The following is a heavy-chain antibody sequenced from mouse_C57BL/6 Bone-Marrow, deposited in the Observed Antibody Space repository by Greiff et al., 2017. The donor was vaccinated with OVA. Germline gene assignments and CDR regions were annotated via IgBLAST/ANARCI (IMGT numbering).Heavy chain of an antibody. CDR1: GFSFNTYA. J-gene: IGHJ1*03. Sequence: EAGGGLVQPKGSLKLSCAASGFSFNTYAMNWVRQAPGKGLDWVARIRSKSNNYATYYADSVKDRFTISRDDSESMLYLQMNNLKTEDTAMYYCVRRWDGYFDVWGTGTTVTVSS. CDR3: VRRWDGYFDV. V-gene: IGHV10-1*01. CDR2: IRSKSNNYAT. D-gene: IGHD4-1*01.